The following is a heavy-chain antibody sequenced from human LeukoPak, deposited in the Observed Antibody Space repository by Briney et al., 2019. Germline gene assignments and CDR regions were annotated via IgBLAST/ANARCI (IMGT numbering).Heavy chain of an antibody. D-gene: IGHD6-19*01. Sequence: QSGRSLRLSCAASGFTFDDYAMHWVRQAPGKGLECVSAISPNGDITYYADSVKGRFTLSRDNSKNMLYLQMSSLRTEDAAVYYCVKGGIHSGGWPADFWGRGTLVTVSS. CDR3: VKGGIHSGGWPADF. V-gene: IGHV3-64D*06. J-gene: IGHJ4*02. CDR1: GFTFDDYA. CDR2: ISPNGDIT.